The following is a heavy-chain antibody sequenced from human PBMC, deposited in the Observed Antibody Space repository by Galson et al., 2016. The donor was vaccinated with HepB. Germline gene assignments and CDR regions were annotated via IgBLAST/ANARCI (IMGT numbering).Heavy chain of an antibody. CDR2: ISPNGGDT. J-gene: IGHJ4*02. V-gene: IGHV3-7*03. CDR3: ARWGVTAGLDN. CDR1: GFDFGHYW. Sequence: SLRLSCAASGFDFGHYWMSWARQAPGEGLEWVANISPNGGDTYYVASVRGRFVISRDNAKNVLVLQMTTLRGEDTALYYCARWGVTAGLDNWGQGTLVTVSS. D-gene: IGHD3-16*01.